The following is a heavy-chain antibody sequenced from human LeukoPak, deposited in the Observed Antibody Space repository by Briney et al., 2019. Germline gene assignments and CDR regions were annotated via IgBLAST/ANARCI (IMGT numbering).Heavy chain of an antibody. CDR1: GGSISSGGYY. Sequence: PSETLSLTCTVSGGSISSGGYYWSWIRQPPGKGLEWIGYIYHSGSTYYNPSLKSRVTISVDTSKNQFSLKLSSVTAADTAVYYCARVAYCSSTSCANWFDPWGQGTLVTVSS. V-gene: IGHV4-30-2*05. CDR2: IYHSGST. CDR3: ARVAYCSSTSCANWFDP. D-gene: IGHD2-2*01. J-gene: IGHJ5*02.